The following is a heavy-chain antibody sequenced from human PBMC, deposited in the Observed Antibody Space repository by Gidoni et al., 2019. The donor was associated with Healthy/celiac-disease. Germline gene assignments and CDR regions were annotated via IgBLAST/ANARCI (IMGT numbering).Heavy chain of an antibody. Sequence: QVQLVQSGAEVKKPGSSVKVSCKASGCTFISYAISWVRQAPGQGLEWMGRIIPILGIANYAQKFQGRVTITADKSTSTAYMELSSLRSEDTAVYYCARTYYYDSSGYSYFGYWGQGTLVTVSS. J-gene: IGHJ4*02. D-gene: IGHD3-22*01. V-gene: IGHV1-69*04. CDR2: IIPILGIA. CDR3: ARTYYYDSSGYSYFGY. CDR1: GCTFISYA.